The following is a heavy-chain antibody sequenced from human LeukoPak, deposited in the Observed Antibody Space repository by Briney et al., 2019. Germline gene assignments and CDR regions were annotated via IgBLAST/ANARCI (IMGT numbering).Heavy chain of an antibody. D-gene: IGHD6-6*01. J-gene: IGHJ4*02. Sequence: GGSLRLSCAASGFTFSSYAMSWVRQAPGKGLEWVSAISGSGGSTYYADSVKGRFTISRDNSKNTLYLKMNRLRVEDTAVYYCAKERGYSSSSIDYWGQGTLVTVSS. CDR1: GFTFSSYA. CDR3: AKERGYSSSSIDY. V-gene: IGHV3-23*01. CDR2: ISGSGGST.